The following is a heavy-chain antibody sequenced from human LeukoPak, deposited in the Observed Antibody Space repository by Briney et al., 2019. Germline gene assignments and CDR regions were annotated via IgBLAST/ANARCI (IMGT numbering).Heavy chain of an antibody. Sequence: GGSLRLTCSASGFTFSDYDMNWVRQAPGKGLEWVSSISGLSSYTYYGESVKGRFSISRDNAKNSLYLQMNSLGAEDTATYYCGRAFPPLRTSSAGDLWGQGILVTVSS. J-gene: IGHJ1*01. CDR3: GRAFPPLRTSSAGDL. CDR2: ISGLSSYT. D-gene: IGHD3-16*01. V-gene: IGHV3-21*01. CDR1: GFTFSDYD.